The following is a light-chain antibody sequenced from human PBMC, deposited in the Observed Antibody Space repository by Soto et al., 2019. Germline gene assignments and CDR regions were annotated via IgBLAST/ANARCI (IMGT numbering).Light chain of an antibody. V-gene: IGLV2-23*01. Sequence: QSVLAQPASVSGSPGQSSTIACTWRSSEVGAYNSVSWYQQHPHRAPQVIIYKGTQRPSGVSNRFSGSTSGNAASLTISALQADDEADYFCCSSAPESTYVFGTGTKVTVL. CDR2: KGT. CDR3: CSSAPESTYV. CDR1: SSEVGAYNS. J-gene: IGLJ1*01.